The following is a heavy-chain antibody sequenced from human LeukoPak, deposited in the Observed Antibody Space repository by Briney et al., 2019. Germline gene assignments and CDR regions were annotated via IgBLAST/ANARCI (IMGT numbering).Heavy chain of an antibody. CDR3: ARGELLWFGPVGALGYYGMDV. CDR2: INHSGST. CDR1: GGSISSSSYY. V-gene: IGHV4-39*07. J-gene: IGHJ6*02. Sequence: PSETLSLTCTVSGGSISSSSYYWGWIRQPPGKGLEWIGEINHSGSTNYNPSLKSRVTISVDTSKNQFSLKLSSVTAADTAVYYCARGELLWFGPVGALGYYGMDVWGQGTTVTVSS. D-gene: IGHD3-10*01.